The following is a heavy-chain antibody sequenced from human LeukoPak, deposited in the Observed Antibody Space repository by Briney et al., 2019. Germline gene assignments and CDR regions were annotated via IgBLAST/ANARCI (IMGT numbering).Heavy chain of an antibody. CDR1: GFTFRTYS. CDR2: VSADGRTQ. V-gene: IGHV3-30*03. D-gene: IGHD5-24*01. CDR3: AREFGHNRWYFDY. J-gene: IGHJ4*02. Sequence: PVRSLRLSSAASGFTFRTYSIHWVRQAPGKGLEWVTVVSADGRTQLYSDSVKGRFTISRDNSLNTLHLQMNSLRTEDTAVYYCAREFGHNRWYFDYWGQGALVTVSS.